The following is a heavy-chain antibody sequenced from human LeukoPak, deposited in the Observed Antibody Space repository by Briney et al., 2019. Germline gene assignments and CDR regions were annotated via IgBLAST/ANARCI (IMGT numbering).Heavy chain of an antibody. V-gene: IGHV1-18*01. J-gene: IGHJ6*02. D-gene: IGHD3-3*01. CDR2: ISAYNGNT. CDR3: ARDVTIDGFYYYYGMDV. Sequence: ASVKVSCKASGYTFTSYVISWVRQAPGQGLEWMGWISAYNGNTNYAQKLQGRVTMTTDTSTSTAYMELRSLRSDDTAVYYCARDVTIDGFYYYYGMDVWGQGTTVTVSS. CDR1: GYTFTSYV.